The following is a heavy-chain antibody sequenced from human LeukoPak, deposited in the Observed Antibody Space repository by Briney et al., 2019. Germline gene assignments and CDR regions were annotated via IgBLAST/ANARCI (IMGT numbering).Heavy chain of an antibody. CDR2: IYYSGST. J-gene: IGHJ4*02. Sequence: SETLSLTCTVSGGSVSSYYWSWIRQPPGKGLEWIGYIYYSGSTNYNPSLKSRVTISVDTSKNQFSLKLTSVTAADTAVYYCARGLEHSGYDSGYWGQGTLVTVSS. D-gene: IGHD5-12*01. CDR1: GGSVSSYY. CDR3: ARGLEHSGYDSGY. V-gene: IGHV4-59*08.